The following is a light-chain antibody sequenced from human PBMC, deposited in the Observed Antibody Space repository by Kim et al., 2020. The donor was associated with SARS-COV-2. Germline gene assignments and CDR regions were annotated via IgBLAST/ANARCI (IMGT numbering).Light chain of an antibody. Sequence: VSPGERATLSCRASQSISISLAWYQQKPGQAPRLLIYGASTRATGIPARFSGRGSGTEFTITISSLQSEDFAVYSCQQYNNWPLTFGGGTKVDIK. CDR3: QQYNNWPLT. CDR2: GAS. J-gene: IGKJ4*01. CDR1: QSISIS. V-gene: IGKV3-15*01.